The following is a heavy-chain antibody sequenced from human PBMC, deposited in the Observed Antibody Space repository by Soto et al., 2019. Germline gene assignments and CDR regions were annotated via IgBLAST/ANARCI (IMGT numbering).Heavy chain of an antibody. D-gene: IGHD4-17*01. J-gene: IGHJ6*03. CDR1: GFTFSSYS. V-gene: IGHV3-48*01. CDR3: ARSEDTVTTEYYYYYYYMDV. Sequence: SGGSLRLSCAASGFTFSSYSMNWVRQAPGKGLEWVSYISSSSSTIYYADSVKGRFTISRDNAKNSLYLQMNSLRAEDTAVYYCARSEDTVTTEYYYYYYYMDVRGKGTTVTVSS. CDR2: ISSSSSTI.